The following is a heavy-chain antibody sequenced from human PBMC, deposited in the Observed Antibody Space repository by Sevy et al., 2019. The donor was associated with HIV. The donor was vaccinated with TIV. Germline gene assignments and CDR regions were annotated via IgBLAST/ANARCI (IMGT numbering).Heavy chain of an antibody. J-gene: IGHJ6*02. CDR1: GDSVSSNSAA. CDR3: AREVRITMVKGVIMRHYYYGIDV. V-gene: IGHV6-1*01. CDR2: TYYRSKWYN. Sequence: QSQTLSLTCAISGDSVSSNSAAWNWIRQSPSRGLEWLGRTYYRSKWYNDYAVSVKSRITINPDTSKNQFTMQRNSVTPEDTDVYYCAREVRITMVKGVIMRHYYYGIDVWGQGTTVTVSS. D-gene: IGHD3-10*01.